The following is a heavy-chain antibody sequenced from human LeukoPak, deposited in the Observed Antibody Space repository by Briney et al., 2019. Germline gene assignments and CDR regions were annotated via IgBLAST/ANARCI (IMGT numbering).Heavy chain of an antibody. CDR3: ARDELLWFGELPMGSFDY. Sequence: SETLSLTCTVSGGSISSSSYYWGWIRQPPGKGLEWIGSIYYSGSTYYNPSLKSRVTISVDASKNQFSLKLSSVTAADTAVYYCARDELLWFGELPMGSFDYWGQGTLVTVSS. CDR1: GGSISSSSYY. D-gene: IGHD3-10*01. J-gene: IGHJ4*02. V-gene: IGHV4-39*07. CDR2: IYYSGST.